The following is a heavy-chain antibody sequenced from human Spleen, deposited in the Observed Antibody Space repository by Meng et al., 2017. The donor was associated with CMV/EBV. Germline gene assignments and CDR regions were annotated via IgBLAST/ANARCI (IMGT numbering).Heavy chain of an antibody. CDR3: VRDLTGAYYFDY. J-gene: IGHJ4*02. CDR1: GDRVSSSSAT. Sequence: GDRVSSSSATWNWIRQSPSRGLEWLGRTYYRSKWYTEYAVSVKSRITINPDTSRNQFSLQLNSVAPEDTAVYYCVRDLTGAYYFDYWGQGTLVTVSS. CDR2: TYYRSKWYT. D-gene: IGHD7-27*01. V-gene: IGHV6-1*01.